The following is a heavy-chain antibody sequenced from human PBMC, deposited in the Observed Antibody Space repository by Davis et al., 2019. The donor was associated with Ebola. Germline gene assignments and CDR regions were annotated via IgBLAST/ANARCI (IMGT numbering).Heavy chain of an antibody. D-gene: IGHD3-10*01. V-gene: IGHV1-18*01. Sequence: SVTVSCKASRYTFTRYCITWVRQAPGQGLEWMGWISAYNGNIKYAQKFQGRVTMTTDTSTSTAYMELRNLRSEDTAVYYCARDTGMVTGYYEDVWGQGTTVTVSS. CDR1: RYTFTRYC. CDR3: ARDTGMVTGYYEDV. CDR2: ISAYNGNI. J-gene: IGHJ6*03.